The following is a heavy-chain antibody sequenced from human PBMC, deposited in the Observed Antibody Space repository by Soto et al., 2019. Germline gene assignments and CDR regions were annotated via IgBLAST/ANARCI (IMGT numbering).Heavy chain of an antibody. CDR3: ARVETPFGESLH. CDR2: ISPDDGNT. Sequence: QIPLAQSGGAVKRPGASVKVSCKTSGYTFSSYTVAWVRQAHGQGLEWLGWISPDDGNTEYEQKFQGRVSMTADTATNNAYMELRSLKYDDTAVYYCARVETPFGESLHWGQGTPVTVSA. V-gene: IGHV1-18*01. J-gene: IGHJ4*02. D-gene: IGHD3-10*01. CDR1: GYTFSSYT.